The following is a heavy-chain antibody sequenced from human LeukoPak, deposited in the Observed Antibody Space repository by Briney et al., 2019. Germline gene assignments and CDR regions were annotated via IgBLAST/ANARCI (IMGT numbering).Heavy chain of an antibody. Sequence: PGGSLRLSCAASGFTFDDYAMHWVRQAPGKGLQWVSLITGDGGGTYYADSVKGRFTISRDNSKNTLYLQMNSLRAEDTAVYYCAKDRSGSGWYLDAFDIWGQGTMVTVSS. V-gene: IGHV3-43*02. CDR2: ITGDGGGT. D-gene: IGHD6-19*01. CDR3: AKDRSGSGWYLDAFDI. CDR1: GFTFDDYA. J-gene: IGHJ3*02.